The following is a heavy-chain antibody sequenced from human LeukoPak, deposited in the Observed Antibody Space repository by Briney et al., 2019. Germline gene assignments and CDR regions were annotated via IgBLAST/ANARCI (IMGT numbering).Heavy chain of an antibody. Sequence: SETLSLTCTVSGGSISSYYWSWIRQPPGKGLEWIGYIYTSGSTNYNPSLKSRVTISVDTSKNQFSLKLSSVTAADTAVYYCARRTQALDCSGGGCSYYFDYWGQGTLVTVSS. D-gene: IGHD2-15*01. CDR1: GGSISSYY. CDR2: IYTSGST. V-gene: IGHV4-4*09. CDR3: ARRTQALDCSGGGCSYYFDY. J-gene: IGHJ4*02.